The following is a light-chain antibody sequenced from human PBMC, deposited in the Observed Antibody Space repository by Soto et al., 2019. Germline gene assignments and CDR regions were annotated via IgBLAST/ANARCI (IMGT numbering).Light chain of an antibody. Sequence: DIQMTQSPSSLSASVGDRVTITCRAIQNIKNFLNWYQQKSGEAPKLLISAASTLHSGVPSGFSGSGSGTHFTLTINSLQPGDVATYFCQQGYSYPFTFGPGTKVDIK. V-gene: IGKV1-39*01. CDR2: AAS. J-gene: IGKJ3*01. CDR3: QQGYSYPFT. CDR1: QNIKNF.